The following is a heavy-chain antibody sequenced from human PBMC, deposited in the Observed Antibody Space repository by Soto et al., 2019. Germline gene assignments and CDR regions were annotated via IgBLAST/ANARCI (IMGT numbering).Heavy chain of an antibody. J-gene: IGHJ6*03. CDR2: ISYDESNK. D-gene: IGHD6-19*01. Sequence: GGSLRLSCAASGFTFSSYGMHWVRQAPGKGLEWVAVISYDESNKYYADSVKGGLTISRDNSKNTLYMQMNSLRAEDTAVYYCANSPDDTEQWLINYYMDVWGKGTTVTVSS. CDR3: ANSPDDTEQWLINYYMDV. V-gene: IGHV3-30*18. CDR1: GFTFSSYG.